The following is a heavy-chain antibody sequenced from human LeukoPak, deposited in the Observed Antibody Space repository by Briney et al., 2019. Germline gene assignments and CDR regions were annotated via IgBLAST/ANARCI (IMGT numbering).Heavy chain of an antibody. V-gene: IGHV3-74*01. D-gene: IGHD6-13*01. J-gene: IGHJ5*02. Sequence: GGSLRLPCAASGFTLSSYWMHWVRQAPGKGLVWVSRINSDGSSTSYADSVKGRFTISRDNAKNTLYLQMNSLRAEDTAVYYCARDLSSWYGGWFDPWGQGTLVTVSS. CDR1: GFTLSSYW. CDR3: ARDLSSWYGGWFDP. CDR2: INSDGSST.